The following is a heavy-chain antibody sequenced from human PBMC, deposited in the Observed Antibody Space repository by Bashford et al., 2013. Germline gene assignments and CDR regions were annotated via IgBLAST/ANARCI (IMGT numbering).Heavy chain of an antibody. V-gene: IGHV3-33*01. CDR2: IWYDGNTK. D-gene: IGHD6-13*01. CDR3: AREIADLYYFDY. Sequence: VRQAPGKGLEWVALIWYDGNTKYHADSVKGRFTISRDNSKNTVYLQLNSLRAEDTAIYYCAREIADLYYFDYWGQGTLVTVSS. J-gene: IGHJ4*02.